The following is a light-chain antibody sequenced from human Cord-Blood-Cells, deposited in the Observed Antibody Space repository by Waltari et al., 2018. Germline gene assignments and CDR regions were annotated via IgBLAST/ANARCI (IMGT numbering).Light chain of an antibody. J-gene: IGKJ1*01. CDR3: QQYNSYSRT. CDR1: QSISNW. CDR2: KAS. Sequence: DIQMTQSPSTLSASLGDRVTITCRASQSISNWLAWYQQKPGKAPKLLIYKASSLESGVPSRFSGSGSGTEFTLTISSLQPDDFATYYCQQYNSYSRTFGQGTKVEIK. V-gene: IGKV1-5*03.